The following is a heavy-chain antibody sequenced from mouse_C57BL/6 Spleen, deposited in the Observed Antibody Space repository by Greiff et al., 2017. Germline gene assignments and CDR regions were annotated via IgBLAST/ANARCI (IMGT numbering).Heavy chain of an antibody. D-gene: IGHD3-3*01. J-gene: IGHJ1*03. V-gene: IGHV1-80*01. CDR2: IYPGDGDT. Sequence: VQVVESGAELVKPGASVKISCKASGYAFSSYWMNWVKQRPGKGLEWIGQIYPGDGDTNYNGKFKGKATLTADKSSSTAYMQLSSLTSEDSAVYFCARRGDWYWYFDVWGTGTTVTVSS. CDR1: GYAFSSYW. CDR3: ARRGDWYWYFDV.